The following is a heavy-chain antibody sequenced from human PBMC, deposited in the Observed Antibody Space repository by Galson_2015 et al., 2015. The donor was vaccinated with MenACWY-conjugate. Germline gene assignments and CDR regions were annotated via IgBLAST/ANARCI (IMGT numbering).Heavy chain of an antibody. Sequence: SLRLSCAASGFSFSSYDMHWVRQAPGKGLDWVAVISYDGSNKYYADSVKGRFTISGDKNTLYLEMISLRGEDTAVYYCARVYSGSPDYGMDVWGQGTTVTVSS. CDR1: GFSFSSYD. D-gene: IGHD1-26*01. CDR3: ARVYSGSPDYGMDV. V-gene: IGHV3-30*04. J-gene: IGHJ6*02. CDR2: ISYDGSNK.